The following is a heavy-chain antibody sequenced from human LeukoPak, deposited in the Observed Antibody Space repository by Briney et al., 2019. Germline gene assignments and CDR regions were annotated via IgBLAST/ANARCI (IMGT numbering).Heavy chain of an antibody. CDR1: GLTFSSYS. CDR3: SNAVRGSSVYYFDR. J-gene: IGHJ4*02. Sequence: AGSLRLSCAASGLTFSSYSMNCVRQAPGKGLEWVSTISYSGGSTYYVDSVKGRFTISRDNSENTLYLQLNRLRADGTVAYCPSNAVRGSSVYYFDRWGQGSLVTVSS. V-gene: IGHV3-23*01. D-gene: IGHD1-26*01. CDR2: ISYSGGST.